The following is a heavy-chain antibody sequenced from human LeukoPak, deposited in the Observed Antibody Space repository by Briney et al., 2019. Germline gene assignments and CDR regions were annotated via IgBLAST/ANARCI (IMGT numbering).Heavy chain of an antibody. CDR3: AKIGSYYDILTGYYMEGFFDY. V-gene: IGHV3-23*01. Sequence: PGGSLRLSCAASRFTFSSYAMSWVRQAPGKGLEWVSAISGSGGSTYYADSVKGRFTISRDNSKNTLYLQMNSLRAEDTAVYYCAKIGSYYDILTGYYMEGFFDYWGQGTLVTVSS. D-gene: IGHD3-9*01. CDR1: RFTFSSYA. J-gene: IGHJ4*02. CDR2: ISGSGGST.